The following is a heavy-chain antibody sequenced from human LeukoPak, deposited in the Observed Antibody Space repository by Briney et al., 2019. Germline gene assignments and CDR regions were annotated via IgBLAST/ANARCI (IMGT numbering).Heavy chain of an antibody. V-gene: IGHV3-74*01. CDR3: ARDYSGNRFDY. J-gene: IGHJ4*02. CDR1: GFIFSSFW. D-gene: IGHD4-23*01. Sequence: GGSLRLSCAASGFIFSSFWMHWVRPVRGKGLVWVSRINSDGSGTRYADSVKGRFTISRDNAKNTLYLQMNSLRAEDTAVYYCARDYSGNRFDYWGQGTLVTVSS. CDR2: INSDGSGT.